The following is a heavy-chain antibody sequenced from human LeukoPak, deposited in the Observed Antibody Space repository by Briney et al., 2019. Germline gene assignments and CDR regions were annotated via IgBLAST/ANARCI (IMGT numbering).Heavy chain of an antibody. CDR1: GGSISSYY. V-gene: IGHV4-59*08. D-gene: IGHD6-13*01. CDR2: IYYSGST. CDR3: ARQSAAAGDFDY. J-gene: IGHJ4*02. Sequence: SETLSLTCTVSGGSISSYYWGWIRQPPGKGLEGIGYIYYSGSTNYNPSLKSRVTISVDTSKNQFSLKLSSVTAADTAVYYCARQSAAAGDFDYWGQGTLVTVSS.